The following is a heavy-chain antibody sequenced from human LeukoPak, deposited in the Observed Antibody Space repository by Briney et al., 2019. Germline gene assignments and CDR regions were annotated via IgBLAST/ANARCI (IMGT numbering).Heavy chain of an antibody. V-gene: IGHV4-30-2*02. J-gene: IGHJ4*02. CDR3: ARRGFGDPTVIVFDY. CDR1: GGSISSGGYS. Sequence: PSQTLSLTCAVSGGSISSGGYSWSWIRQPPGKGLEWIGYIYHSGSTNYNPSLKSRVTISVDTSKNQFSLKLSSVTAADTAVYYCARRGFGDPTVIVFDYWGQGTLVTVSS. D-gene: IGHD3-10*01. CDR2: IYHSGST.